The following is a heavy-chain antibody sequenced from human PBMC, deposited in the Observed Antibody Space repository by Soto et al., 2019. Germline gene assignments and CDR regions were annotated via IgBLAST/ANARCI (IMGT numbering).Heavy chain of an antibody. CDR3: TRPPHGSDGAF. Sequence: GESLKISCKGSGYSFPNYWIGWVRQMPGKGLEWMAMIYPHDSGTRYSPSFQGRVTISADKSGSTVFLQWSSLKASDTAMYYCTRPPHGSDGAFWGQGTQVTVSS. CDR1: GYSFPNYW. V-gene: IGHV5-51*01. CDR2: IYPHDSGT. J-gene: IGHJ4*02. D-gene: IGHD3-10*01.